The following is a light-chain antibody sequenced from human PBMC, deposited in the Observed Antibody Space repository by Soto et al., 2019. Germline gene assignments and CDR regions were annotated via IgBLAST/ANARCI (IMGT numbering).Light chain of an antibody. CDR1: TGAVTSGYY. CDR3: LLYYGGAQYV. J-gene: IGLJ1*01. Sequence: QTVVTQEPSLTVSPGGTVTLTCASSTGAVTSGYYPNWFQQKPGQAPRALIYSISNKHSWTPARFSGSLLGGKAALTLSGVQPEDEAEYYCLLYYGGAQYVFGTGTKVT. CDR2: SIS. V-gene: IGLV7-43*01.